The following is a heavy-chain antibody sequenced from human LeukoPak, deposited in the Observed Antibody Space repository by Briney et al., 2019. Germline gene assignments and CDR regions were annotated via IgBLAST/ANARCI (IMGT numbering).Heavy chain of an antibody. V-gene: IGHV3-21*04. D-gene: IGHD4-17*01. Sequence: TGGSLRLSCTASGVTFSSFSMNWVRQAPGKGLEWVSSITSSGSFIYYADSVKGRFTISRDNAKNSLYLQMNSLRAEDTAVYYCAKNYGATSLSVFDYWGQGTLVTVSS. CDR2: ITSSGSFI. J-gene: IGHJ4*02. CDR1: GVTFSSFS. CDR3: AKNYGATSLSVFDY.